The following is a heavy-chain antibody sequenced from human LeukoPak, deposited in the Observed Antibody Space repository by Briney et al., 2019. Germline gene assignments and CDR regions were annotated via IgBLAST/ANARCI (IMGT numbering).Heavy chain of an antibody. D-gene: IGHD1-26*01. CDR3: ARDKIVGATHFDY. Sequence: GGSLRLSCAASGFTFDDYAMHWVRQAPGKGLEWVSGISWNSGSIGYADSVKGRFTISRDNAKNSLYLQMNSLGAEDTAVYYCARDKIVGATHFDYWGQGTLVTVSS. CDR2: ISWNSGSI. V-gene: IGHV3-9*01. CDR1: GFTFDDYA. J-gene: IGHJ4*02.